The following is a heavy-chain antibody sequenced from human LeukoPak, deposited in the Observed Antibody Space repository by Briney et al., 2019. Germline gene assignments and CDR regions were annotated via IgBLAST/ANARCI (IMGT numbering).Heavy chain of an antibody. CDR3: ASFSGECSGGSCYSDRGIDY. D-gene: IGHD2-15*01. J-gene: IGHJ4*02. Sequence: SETLSLTCTVSGGSISSYYWSWIRQPPGKGLEWIGCIYYSGSTNCNPSLKSRVTISVDTSKNQFSLKLSSVTAADTAVYYCASFSGECSGGSCYSDRGIDYWGQGTLVTVSS. CDR1: GGSISSYY. V-gene: IGHV4-59*01. CDR2: IYYSGST.